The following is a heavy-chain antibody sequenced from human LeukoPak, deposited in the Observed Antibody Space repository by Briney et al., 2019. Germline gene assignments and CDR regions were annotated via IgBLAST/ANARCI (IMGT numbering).Heavy chain of an antibody. CDR1: GFTFSDHY. V-gene: IGHV3-11*04. Sequence: PGGSLRLSCAASGFTFSDHYMDWVRQAPGKGLEWVSYISSSSSTIYYADSVKGRFTISRDNAKNSLYLQMNSLRAEDTAVYYCARVGRGYYYYMDVWGKGTTVTVSS. CDR2: ISSSSSTI. CDR3: ARVGRGYYYYMDV. D-gene: IGHD1-26*01. J-gene: IGHJ6*03.